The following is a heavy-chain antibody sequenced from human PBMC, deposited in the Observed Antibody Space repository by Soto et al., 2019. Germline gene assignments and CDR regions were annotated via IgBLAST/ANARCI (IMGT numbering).Heavy chain of an antibody. D-gene: IGHD3-22*01. CDR3: ARGAVYDSSGYNYYGMDV. J-gene: IGHJ6*02. CDR1: GFTFSSYG. V-gene: IGHV3-33*01. Sequence: PGGSLRLSCAASGFTFSSYGMHWVRQAPGKGLEWVAVIWSDGSNIYYADSVKGRFTISRDNAKNSLYLQMNSLRAEDTAVYYCARGAVYDSSGYNYYGMDVWGQGTTVTVSS. CDR2: IWSDGSNI.